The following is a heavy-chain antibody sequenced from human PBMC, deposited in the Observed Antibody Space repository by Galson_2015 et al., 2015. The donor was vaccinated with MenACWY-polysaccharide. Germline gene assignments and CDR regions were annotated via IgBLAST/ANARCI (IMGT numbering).Heavy chain of an antibody. J-gene: IGHJ3*02. CDR3: ARPGITMPNSRDAFDI. CDR1: GYTFTNSA. CDR2: INTKTGNP. Sequence: SVKVSCKASGYTFTNSAINWVRQAPGQGLEWMGWINTKTGNPTYAQGFTGRFVFSLDTSVSTTYLQVSSLKAEDTAVYYCARPGITMPNSRDAFDIWGQGTLVTVSS. V-gene: IGHV7-4-1*02. D-gene: IGHD3-10*01.